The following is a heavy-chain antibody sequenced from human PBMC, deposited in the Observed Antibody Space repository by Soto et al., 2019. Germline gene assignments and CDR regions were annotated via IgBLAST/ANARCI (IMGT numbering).Heavy chain of an antibody. CDR2: ISTSSSYT. J-gene: IGHJ5*02. CDR3: ARDPGTGPLWFDP. CDR1: GFTFSDYY. Sequence: QVQLVESGGGLVKPGGSLRLSCAASGFTFSDYYMSWIRQAPGKGREWVSYISTSSSYTNYADSVMGRFTISRDNAKKSLYLQMHSLRAADTAVYFCARDPGTGPLWFDPWGQGTLVTVSS. V-gene: IGHV3-11*05.